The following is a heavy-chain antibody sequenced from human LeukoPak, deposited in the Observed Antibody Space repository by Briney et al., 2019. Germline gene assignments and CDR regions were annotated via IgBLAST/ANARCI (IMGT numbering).Heavy chain of an antibody. V-gene: IGHV3-9*01. D-gene: IGHD5/OR15-5a*01. CDR1: GFTFDDFA. CDR2: ISWNSGSI. J-gene: IGHJ3*02. CDR3: AKTVPVYGHSAFDI. Sequence: QPGRSLRLSCAASGFTFDDFAMHWVRQAPGKGLEWVSGISWNSGSINYADSVKGRFTISRDNAKNSLYLQMNSLRAEDTALYYCAKTVPVYGHSAFDIWGQGTMVTVSS.